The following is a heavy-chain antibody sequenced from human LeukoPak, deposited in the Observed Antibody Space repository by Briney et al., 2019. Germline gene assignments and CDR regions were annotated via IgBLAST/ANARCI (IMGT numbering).Heavy chain of an antibody. CDR3: ATARELHGDYITFDY. V-gene: IGHV1-24*01. Sequence: ASVKVSCKVSGYTLTELSMHWVRQAPGKGLEWMGGFDPEDGETIYAQKFQGRVTMTEDTSTDTAYMELSSLRSEDTAVYYCATARELHGDYITFDYWGQGTLVTVSS. J-gene: IGHJ4*02. D-gene: IGHD4-17*01. CDR2: FDPEDGET. CDR1: GYTLTELS.